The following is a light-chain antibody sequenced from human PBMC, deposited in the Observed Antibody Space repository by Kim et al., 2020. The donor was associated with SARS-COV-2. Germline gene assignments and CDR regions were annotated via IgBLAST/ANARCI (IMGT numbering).Light chain of an antibody. CDR3: QQSYNTPRT. V-gene: IGKV1-39*01. J-gene: IGKJ2*01. CDR2: AAS. Sequence: SASVGGRVTITCRASQSISSYLNWYQQKPGKAPKLLIYAASSLQSGVPSRFSGSGSGTDFTLTISSLQPEDFATYYCQQSYNTPRTFGQGTKLEI. CDR1: QSISSY.